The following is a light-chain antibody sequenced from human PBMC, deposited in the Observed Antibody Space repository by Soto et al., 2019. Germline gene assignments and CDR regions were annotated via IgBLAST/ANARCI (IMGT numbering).Light chain of an antibody. CDR2: GAS. CDR3: QQYNNWPPIT. V-gene: IGKV3-15*01. CDR1: QSVSTN. J-gene: IGKJ5*01. Sequence: EIVMTQSPATLSVSPGERATLSCRASQSVSTNLAWYQQKPGQAPRLIVYGASTRATGIPARFSGSGSGTEFTLTISSLQSENFAVYYCQQYNNWPPITFGQGTRLEIK.